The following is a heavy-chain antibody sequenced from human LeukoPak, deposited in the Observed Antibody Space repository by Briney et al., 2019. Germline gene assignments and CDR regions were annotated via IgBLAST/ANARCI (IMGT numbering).Heavy chain of an antibody. Sequence: ASVKVSCKASGYTFTSYYMHWVRQAPGQGLEWMGIINFSGGTTSYPQKFQGRVTMTRDTSTSTVYMELSSLRSEDTAVYYCASRRDGSNYAAFDIWGQGTMVTVSP. V-gene: IGHV1-46*01. CDR3: ASRRDGSNYAAFDI. CDR1: GYTFTSYY. D-gene: IGHD5-12*01. J-gene: IGHJ3*02. CDR2: INFSGGTT.